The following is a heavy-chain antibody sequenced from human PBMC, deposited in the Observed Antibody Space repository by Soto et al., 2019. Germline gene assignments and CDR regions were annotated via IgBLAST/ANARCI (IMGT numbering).Heavy chain of an antibody. CDR2: IIPISGTA. D-gene: IGHD3-16*02. Sequence: QVQLVQSGAEVKKPGSSVKVSCKASGDTFRSDAISWVRQAPGQGLEWMGGIIPISGTATYAQKFQGRVTITADEFTTTAYMALSSLRSEDTAVYYCAKRERIFVLGSYSFSYYGLDVWGQGTTVTVSS. CDR3: AKRERIFVLGSYSFSYYGLDV. CDR1: GDTFRSDA. V-gene: IGHV1-69*01. J-gene: IGHJ6*02.